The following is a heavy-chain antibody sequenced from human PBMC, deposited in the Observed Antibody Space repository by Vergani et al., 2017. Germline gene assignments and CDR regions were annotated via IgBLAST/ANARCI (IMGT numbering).Heavy chain of an antibody. Sequence: QVQLQESGPGLVKPSETLSLTCAVSGYSISNGYYLGWIRQPPGKGLEWIGSIYHSGSTYYNPSLKSRVTISVDTSKNQFSLKLNSVTAADTAVYYCASLPFGWGQGTLVTVSS. CDR1: GYSISNGYY. V-gene: IGHV4-38-2*01. D-gene: IGHD2/OR15-2a*01. CDR2: IYHSGST. CDR3: ASLPFG. J-gene: IGHJ4*02.